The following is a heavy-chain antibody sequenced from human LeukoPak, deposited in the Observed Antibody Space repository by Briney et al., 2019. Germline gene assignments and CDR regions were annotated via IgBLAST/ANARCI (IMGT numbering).Heavy chain of an antibody. Sequence: GGSLRLSCTASGFSFSDYAMHWVRQAPGKGLEWLAIISYDGKNKEYADSVKGRFTISRDNSKKALYLQMNSLRPEDTAVYYCARVVGSTMRAPFDFWGQGMLVTVSS. V-gene: IGHV3-30*04. CDR3: ARVVGSTMRAPFDF. CDR2: ISYDGKNK. CDR1: GFSFSDYA. D-gene: IGHD1-26*01. J-gene: IGHJ4*02.